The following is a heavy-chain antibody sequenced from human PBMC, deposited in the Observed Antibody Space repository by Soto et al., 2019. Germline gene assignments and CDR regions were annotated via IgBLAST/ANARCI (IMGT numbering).Heavy chain of an antibody. D-gene: IGHD3-22*01. V-gene: IGHV1-3*01. J-gene: IGHJ5*02. CDR2: INAANGDT. Sequence: QVQLVQSGAEVKKPGASVRVSCEASGYTFTTRGIHWVRQAPGQRLEWMGWINAANGDTKFSAKFQGRVSLSRDTSASTAYMELNSLTSEDTSVYYCARDSARVDVVSTGWFDPWGQGTVVTVSS. CDR3: ARDSARVDVVSTGWFDP. CDR1: GYTFTTRG.